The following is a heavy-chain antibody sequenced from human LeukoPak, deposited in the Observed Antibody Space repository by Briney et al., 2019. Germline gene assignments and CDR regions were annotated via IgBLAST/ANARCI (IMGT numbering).Heavy chain of an antibody. D-gene: IGHD3-10*01. CDR3: ARGRRNYYGSGSYLFDY. CDR1: GFTLSNYG. Sequence: GGSLRLSCAGSGFTLSNYGMHWVRQAPGKGPEWVAVISYDGTNKYYADSVKGRFTISRDNAKNSLYLQMNSLRAEDTAVYYCARGRRNYYGSGSYLFDYWGQGTLVTVSS. J-gene: IGHJ4*02. CDR2: ISYDGTNK. V-gene: IGHV3-30*03.